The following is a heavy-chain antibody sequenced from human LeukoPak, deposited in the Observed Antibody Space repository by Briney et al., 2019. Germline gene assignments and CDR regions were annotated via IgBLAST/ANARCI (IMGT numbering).Heavy chain of an antibody. D-gene: IGHD6-25*01. J-gene: IGHJ4*02. V-gene: IGHV4-39*01. Sequence: SETLSLTCTVSGGSISSSSHYWGWIRQPPGKGLEWIGSIHYSENTYYNPSLKSRVTISVDTSKNQFFLKLSSLTAADTAVYYCVRTAGYFDYWGQGTLVTVSS. CDR1: GGSISSSSHY. CDR2: IHYSENT. CDR3: VRTAGYFDY.